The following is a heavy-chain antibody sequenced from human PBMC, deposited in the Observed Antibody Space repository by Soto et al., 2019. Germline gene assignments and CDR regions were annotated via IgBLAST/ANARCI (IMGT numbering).Heavy chain of an antibody. J-gene: IGHJ3*01. D-gene: IGHD4-17*01. CDR3: ASDYGGGVAFDV. V-gene: IGHV4-31*01. CDR1: RGSISSSGYY. Sequence: QVQLQESGPGLVKPSQTLSLTCTVSRGSISSSGYYWSWIRQHPEKGLEWIGYIYYHGGSYYNQSLKSLVTISVCTSKNQLSQKINSVTGADTAVYYWASDYGGGVAFDVWGQGTMVTVCS. CDR2: IYYHGGS.